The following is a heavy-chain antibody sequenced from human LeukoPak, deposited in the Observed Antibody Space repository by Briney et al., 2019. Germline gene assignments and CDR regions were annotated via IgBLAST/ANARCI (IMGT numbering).Heavy chain of an antibody. V-gene: IGHV4-61*01. Sequence: SETLSLTCTVSGGSVSSGSYYWSWIRQPPGKGLEWIGYIYYSGSTNYNPSLKSRVTMSVDTSKNQFSLKLSSVTAADTAVYYCARADYVRRAFDIWGQGTMVTVSS. D-gene: IGHD3-10*02. CDR1: GGSVSSGSYY. CDR2: IYYSGST. CDR3: ARADYVRRAFDI. J-gene: IGHJ3*02.